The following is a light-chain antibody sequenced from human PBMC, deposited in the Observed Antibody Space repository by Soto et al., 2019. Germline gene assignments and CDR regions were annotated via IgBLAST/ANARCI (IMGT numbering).Light chain of an antibody. Sequence: EIVMTQYPATLSVSPGERATLSCRASQSVSSNLAWYQQKPGQAPRLVIFGASTRATGIPARFSGSGSGTEFTLTISSLQSEDFAVYYCQQYNNWHVTFGQGTKVEIK. CDR2: GAS. J-gene: IGKJ1*01. CDR3: QQYNNWHVT. V-gene: IGKV3-15*01. CDR1: QSVSSN.